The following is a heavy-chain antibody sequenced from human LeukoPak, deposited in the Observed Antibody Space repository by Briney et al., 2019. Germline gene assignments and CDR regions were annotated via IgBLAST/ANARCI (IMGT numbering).Heavy chain of an antibody. J-gene: IGHJ4*02. V-gene: IGHV4-30-2*01. CDR3: ARGGFPRPFDY. CDR1: GGSISSGGYS. CDR2: IYHSGST. Sequence: SQTLSLTCAVSGGSISSGGYSWSWIRQPPGKGLEWIGYIYHSGSTYYNPPLKGRVTISVDRSKNQFSLKLSSVTAADTAVYYCARGGFPRPFDYWGQGTLVTVSS.